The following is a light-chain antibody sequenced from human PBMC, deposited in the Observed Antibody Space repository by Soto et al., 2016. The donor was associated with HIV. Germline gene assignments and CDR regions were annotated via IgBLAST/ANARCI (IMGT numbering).Light chain of an antibody. V-gene: IGLV3-21*03. CDR3: QVWDSNSDHPFV. CDR1: NIGSQS. Sequence: SYVLTQPPLVSVAPGKTARISCGGNNIGSQSVHWYQQKSGQAPVLVVYEDRDRPSGTPERFSGSKSGNTATLTISRVEAGDEADYYCQVWDSNSDHPFVFGTGTKVTVL. J-gene: IGLJ1*01. CDR2: EDR.